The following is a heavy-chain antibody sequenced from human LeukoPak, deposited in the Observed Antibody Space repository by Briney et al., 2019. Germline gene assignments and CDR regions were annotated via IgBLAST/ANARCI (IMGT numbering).Heavy chain of an antibody. D-gene: IGHD1-26*01. CDR1: GGSISSSNW. CDR2: IYHSGST. Sequence: SETLSLTCAVSGGSISSSNWWSWVRQPPGKGLEWIGEIYHSGSTNYNPSLKGRVTISVDKSKNQFSLKLSSVTAADTAVYYCARDRGIVGTTGYYYMDVWGKGTTVTVSS. V-gene: IGHV4-4*02. J-gene: IGHJ6*03. CDR3: ARDRGIVGTTGYYYMDV.